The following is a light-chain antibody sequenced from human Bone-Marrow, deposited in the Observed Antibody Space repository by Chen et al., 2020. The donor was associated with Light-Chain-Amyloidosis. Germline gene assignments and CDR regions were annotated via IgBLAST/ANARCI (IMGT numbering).Light chain of an antibody. Sequence: SYVLTQPSSVSVAPGQTATIACGGNNIGSTSVHWYQQTPGQAPLLVVYDDSDRPSVIPERLSGSNSGNTATLTISRVEAVDEADYYCQVWDRSSDRPVFGGGTKLTVL. J-gene: IGLJ3*02. CDR3: QVWDRSSDRPV. CDR2: DDS. CDR1: NIGSTS. V-gene: IGLV3-21*02.